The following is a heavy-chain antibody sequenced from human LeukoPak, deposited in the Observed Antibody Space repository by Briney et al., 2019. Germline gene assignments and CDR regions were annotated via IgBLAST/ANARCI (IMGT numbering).Heavy chain of an antibody. CDR3: ARDMTPNDAFDI. J-gene: IGHJ3*02. V-gene: IGHV4-61*01. CDR2: IYYSGST. Sequence: SETLSVTRTVSGGSVSSGSYYWSWIRQPPGKGLEWLGYIYYSGSTNYNPSLKSRVTISVDTSKNQFSLKLSSVTAADTAMYYCARDMTPNDAFDIWGQ. CDR1: GGSVSSGSYY.